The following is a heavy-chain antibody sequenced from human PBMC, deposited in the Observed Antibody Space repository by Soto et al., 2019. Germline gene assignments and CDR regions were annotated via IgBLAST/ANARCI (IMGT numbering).Heavy chain of an antibody. V-gene: IGHV1-18*01. J-gene: IGHJ6*02. CDR2: ISAYNGNT. Sequence: ASVKVSCKASGYTFTSYGISWVRQAPGQGLEWMGWISAYNGNTNYAQKLQGRVTMTTDTSTSTAYMELRSLRSDDTAVYYCARFDYGGFYCYYGMDVWGQGTTVTVSS. D-gene: IGHD4-17*01. CDR3: ARFDYGGFYCYYGMDV. CDR1: GYTFTSYG.